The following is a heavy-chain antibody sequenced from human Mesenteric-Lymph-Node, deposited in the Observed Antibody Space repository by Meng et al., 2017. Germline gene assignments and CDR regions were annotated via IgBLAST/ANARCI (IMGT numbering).Heavy chain of an antibody. CDR3: ARYSYGPNDYYYYGMDV. V-gene: IGHV2-26*01. Sequence: SGPTLVKPTETLTLTCTVSGFSLSNARMGVSWIRQPPGKALEWLAHIFSNDEKSYSTSLKSRLTISKDTSKSQVVLTMTNMDPVDTATYYCARYSYGPNDYYYYGMDVWGQGTTVTVSS. J-gene: IGHJ6*02. D-gene: IGHD5-18*01. CDR1: GFSLSNARMG. CDR2: IFSNDEK.